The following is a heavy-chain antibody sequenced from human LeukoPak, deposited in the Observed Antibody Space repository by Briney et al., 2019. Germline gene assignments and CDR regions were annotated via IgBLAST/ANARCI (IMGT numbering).Heavy chain of an antibody. CDR3: ARTIHYSSGWSPTNYSDY. Sequence: SETLSLTCTVSGVSINSFYWSWIRQPPGKGLEWIGDFYNRGGTYYKPSLNSRVTISVDTSKSQLSLKLTSVNAADTAVYYCARTIHYSSGWSPTNYSDYWGQGTLVTVSS. D-gene: IGHD6-19*01. V-gene: IGHV4-59*01. CDR2: FYNRGGT. CDR1: GVSINSFY. J-gene: IGHJ4*02.